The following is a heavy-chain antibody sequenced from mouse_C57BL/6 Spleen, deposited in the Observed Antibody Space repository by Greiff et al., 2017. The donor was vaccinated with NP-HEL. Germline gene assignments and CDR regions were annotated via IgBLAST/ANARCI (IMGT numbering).Heavy chain of an antibody. V-gene: IGHV1-69*01. J-gene: IGHJ4*01. CDR3: ARAELRYQVDYAMDY. CDR2: IDPSDSYT. Sequence: QVQLKQPGAELVMPGASVKLSCKASGYTFTSYWMHWVKQRPGQGLEWIGEIDPSDSYTNYNQKFKGKSTLTVDKSSSTAYMQLSSLTSEDSAVYYCARAELRYQVDYAMDYWGQGTSVTVSS. D-gene: IGHD1-1*01. CDR1: GYTFTSYW.